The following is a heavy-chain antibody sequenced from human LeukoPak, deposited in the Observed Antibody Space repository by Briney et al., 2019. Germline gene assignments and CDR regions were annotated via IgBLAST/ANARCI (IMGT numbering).Heavy chain of an antibody. V-gene: IGHV4-4*02. CDR2: IFHSGST. J-gene: IGHJ3*02. D-gene: IGHD2-15*01. CDR3: ARPRNRYCSGGSCWTDAFDI. CDR1: SGSIFSSNW. Sequence: SETLSLTCAVSSGSIFSSNWWSWVRQPPGKGLEWIGQIFHSGSTTYSPSLKSRVTISVDKSKNQFSLRLTSVTAADTAVYYCARPRNRYCSGGSCWTDAFDIWGQGTMVTVSS.